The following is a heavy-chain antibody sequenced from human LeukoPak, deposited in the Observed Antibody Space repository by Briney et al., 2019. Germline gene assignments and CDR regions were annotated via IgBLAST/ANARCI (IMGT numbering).Heavy chain of an antibody. V-gene: IGHV4-39*01. CDR3: ARTHGDYAETHYFDY. CDR2: IYDSGST. CDR1: GGSIRSSYYY. Sequence: SETLSLTCTVSGGSIRSSYYYWGWIRQPPGKGLEWIGSIYDSGSTYYNPSLKSRVTISVDTSKNQFSLKLSSVTAADTAVYYCARTHGDYAETHYFDYWGQGTLVTVSS. J-gene: IGHJ4*02. D-gene: IGHD4-17*01.